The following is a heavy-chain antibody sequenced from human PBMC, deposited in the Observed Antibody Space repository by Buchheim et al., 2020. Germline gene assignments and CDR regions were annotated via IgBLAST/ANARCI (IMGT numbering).Heavy chain of an antibody. Sequence: QLQLQESGPGLVKPSETLSLTCTVSGGSMSSSSYYWGWIRQPPGKGLEWIGSVYYSGNTYDNPSLKSRVPISVDTSRSQFSLKMTSVTAADTAVYYCARLSTSRLYFDYWGQGTL. V-gene: IGHV4-39*07. CDR2: VYYSGNT. J-gene: IGHJ4*02. CDR1: GGSMSSSSYY. CDR3: ARLSTSRLYFDY. D-gene: IGHD2-2*01.